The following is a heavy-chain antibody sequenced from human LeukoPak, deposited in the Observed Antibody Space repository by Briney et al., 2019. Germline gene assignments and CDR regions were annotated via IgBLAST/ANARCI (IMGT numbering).Heavy chain of an antibody. CDR3: ARDGYSGSSHDY. V-gene: IGHV1-46*01. J-gene: IGHJ4*02. D-gene: IGHD1-26*01. Sequence: ASVKVSCKASGYTFTSYAMNWVRQAPGQGLEWMGIINPSGGSTSYAQKFQGRVTMTRDMSTSTVYMELSSLRSEDTAVYYYARDGYSGSSHDYWGQGTLVTVSS. CDR2: INPSGGST. CDR1: GYTFTSYA.